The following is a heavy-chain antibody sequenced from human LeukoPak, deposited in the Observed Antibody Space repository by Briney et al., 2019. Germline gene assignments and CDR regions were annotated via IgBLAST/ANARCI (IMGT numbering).Heavy chain of an antibody. V-gene: IGHV4-39*01. J-gene: IGHJ4*02. CDR1: GGSISSSSYY. CDR3: ARHNIVVAGAVSPLLDS. CDR2: IYYSGST. Sequence: SETLSLTCTVSGGSISSSSYYWGWIRQPPGKGLEWIGRIYYSGSTYYNPSLKSRVAISVDTSKNQSSLKLSSVTAADTAMYYCARHNIVVAGAVSPLLDSWGQGTLVTVSS. D-gene: IGHD2-15*01.